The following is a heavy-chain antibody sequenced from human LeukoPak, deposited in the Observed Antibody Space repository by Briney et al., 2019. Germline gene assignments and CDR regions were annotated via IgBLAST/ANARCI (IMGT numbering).Heavy chain of an antibody. CDR1: GGSFSGYY. V-gene: IGHV4-34*01. CDR3: ARARAEGSSLGYFDY. Sequence: SETLSLTCAVYGGSFSGYYWSWIRQPPVKGLEWIGEINHSGSTNYNPSLKSRVTISVDTSKNQFSLKLSSVTAADTAVYYCARARAEGSSLGYFDYWGQGTLVTVSS. D-gene: IGHD3-16*01. J-gene: IGHJ4*02. CDR2: INHSGST.